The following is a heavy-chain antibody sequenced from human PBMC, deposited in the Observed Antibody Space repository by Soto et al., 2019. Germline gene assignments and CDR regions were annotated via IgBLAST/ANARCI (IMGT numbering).Heavy chain of an antibody. J-gene: IGHJ4*02. V-gene: IGHV4-59*08. Sequence: SETLSLTCTVSGGSISNYYWTWIRQPPGKGLEWIGYMYYSGSTNYNPSLRNRVTMSVDTSKNQFSLELTSVTAADTAVYYCARRGGSGTLLPYYSDYWGPGTLVTVSS. CDR2: MYYSGST. D-gene: IGHD3-10*01. CDR1: GGSISNYY. CDR3: ARRGGSGTLLPYYSDY.